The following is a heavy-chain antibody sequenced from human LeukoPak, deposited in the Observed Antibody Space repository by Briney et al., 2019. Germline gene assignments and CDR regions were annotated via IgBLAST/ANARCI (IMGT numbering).Heavy chain of an antibody. V-gene: IGHV3-23*01. CDR2: ISGSGHYT. CDR3: AKDGSWGDYYFYFYMDV. D-gene: IGHD3-16*01. Sequence: HTGGSLRLSCAASGFTFGNFGMSWVRQAPGKGLEWLSGISGSGHYTYYADSVKGRFTISRDNSKNTLYIEMNSLRAEDTAVYYCAKDGSWGDYYFYFYMDVWGKGTTVTVSS. J-gene: IGHJ6*03. CDR1: GFTFGNFG.